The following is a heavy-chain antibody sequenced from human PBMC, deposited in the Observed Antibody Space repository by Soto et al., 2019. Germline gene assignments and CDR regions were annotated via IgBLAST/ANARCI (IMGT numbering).Heavy chain of an antibody. CDR1: GGTFSSYA. J-gene: IGHJ6*02. CDR3: ARAHYCSSTSCYTGLDYYYCGMDV. Sequence: QVQLVQSGAEVKKPGSSVKVSCKASGGTFSSYAISWVRQAPGQGLEWMGGIIPIFGTANYAQKFQGRVTIPPDESTRTAYMGLSSLRSEETAVYYFARAHYCSSTSCYTGLDYYYCGMDVWGQGTTVTGSS. CDR2: IIPIFGTA. V-gene: IGHV1-69*01. D-gene: IGHD2-2*02.